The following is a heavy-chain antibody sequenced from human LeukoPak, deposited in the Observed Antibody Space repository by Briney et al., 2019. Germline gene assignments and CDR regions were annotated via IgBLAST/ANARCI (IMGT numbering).Heavy chain of an antibody. CDR1: GGSISSSSYY. Sequence: SSETLSLTCTVSGGSISSSSYYWSWIRQPPGKGLEWIGYIYYSGSTYYNPSLKSRVTISVDTSKNQFSLKLSSVTAADTAVYYCAREGVVPAAIEGFDYWGQGTLVTVSS. V-gene: IGHV4-30-4*08. D-gene: IGHD2-2*02. J-gene: IGHJ4*02. CDR2: IYYSGST. CDR3: AREGVVPAAIEGFDY.